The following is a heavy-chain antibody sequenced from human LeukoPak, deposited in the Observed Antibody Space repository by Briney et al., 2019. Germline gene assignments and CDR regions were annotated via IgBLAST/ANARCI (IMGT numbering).Heavy chain of an antibody. D-gene: IGHD3-16*01. J-gene: IGHJ4*02. CDR2: ISGSGGST. CDR1: GFTFSSYA. V-gene: IGHV3-23*01. Sequence: GGSLRLSCAASGFTFSSYAMSWVRQAPGKGVEWVSAISGSGGSTYYADPVKGRFTISRDNSKNTLYLQMNSLRAEDTAVYYCAKDGYDYVWGSDEFLFDYWGQGTLVTVSS. CDR3: AKDGYDYVWGSDEFLFDY.